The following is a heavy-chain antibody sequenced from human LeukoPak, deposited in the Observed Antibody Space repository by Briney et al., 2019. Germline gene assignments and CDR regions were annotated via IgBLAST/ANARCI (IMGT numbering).Heavy chain of an antibody. CDR2: INHSGST. D-gene: IGHD6-19*01. Sequence: SETVSLTCAVYGGSFSGYYWSWNRQPPGKGLEWIGEINHSGSTNYNPSLKSRVTISVDTSKNQFSLKLSSVTAADTAVYYCARGPLLEGYSSGWYVNYWGQGTLDPVSS. CDR1: GGSFSGYY. V-gene: IGHV4-34*01. CDR3: ARGPLLEGYSSGWYVNY. J-gene: IGHJ4*02.